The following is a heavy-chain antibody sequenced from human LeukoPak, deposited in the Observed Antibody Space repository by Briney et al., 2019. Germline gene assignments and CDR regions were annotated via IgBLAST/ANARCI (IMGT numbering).Heavy chain of an antibody. CDR3: AREGDSSSYFDY. Sequence: KSSETLSLTCTVSGGSISSYYWSWIRQPPGKGLEWIGYIYYSGSTNYNPSLKSRVTISVDTSKNQFSLKLSSVTAADTAVYYCAREGDSSSYFDYWGQGTLVTVSS. CDR1: GGSISSYY. J-gene: IGHJ4*02. D-gene: IGHD6-13*01. CDR2: IYYSGST. V-gene: IGHV4-59*01.